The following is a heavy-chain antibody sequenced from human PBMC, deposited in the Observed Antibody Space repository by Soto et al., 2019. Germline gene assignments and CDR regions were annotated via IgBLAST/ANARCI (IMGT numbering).Heavy chain of an antibody. CDR3: ARAGGLLVDY. CDR1: GFMFSSYA. D-gene: IGHD1-26*01. V-gene: IGHV3-30-3*01. J-gene: IGHJ4*02. Sequence: ESGGGVVQPGRSLRLSCAASGFMFSSYAMHWVRQAPGKGLEWVAVKTYDESNKYYADSVKGRFTISRDNSKNTLYLQMNSLRAEATAVYYCARAGGLLVDYWGQGTLVTVSS. CDR2: KTYDESNK.